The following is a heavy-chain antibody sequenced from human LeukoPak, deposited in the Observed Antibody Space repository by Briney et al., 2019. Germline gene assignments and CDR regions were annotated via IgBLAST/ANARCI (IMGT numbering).Heavy chain of an antibody. J-gene: IGHJ4*02. V-gene: IGHV1-2*02. CDR1: GYTFTGYY. CDR3: ARDHQYDSSGPRH. Sequence: GASVKVSCKASGYTFTGYYMHWVRQAPGQGLEWMGWINPNSGGTNYAQKFQGRVTMTRDTSISTAYMELSRLRSDDTAVYYCARDHQYDSSGPRHWGQGTLVTVSS. D-gene: IGHD3-22*01. CDR2: INPNSGGT.